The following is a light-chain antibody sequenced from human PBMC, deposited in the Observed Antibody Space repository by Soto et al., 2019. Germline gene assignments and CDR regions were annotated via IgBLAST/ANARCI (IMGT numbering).Light chain of an antibody. CDR2: AAS. J-gene: IGKJ1*01. V-gene: IGKV1-9*01. Sequence: IQVTQSPTSLSASVGDRVTIACRASQGSSSYLAWYQQKPGKAPKLLSDAASTLQRGVPSRFSGSGAGTDFTLTSSSLQPEDFATYYCQQYTSVPRTCGQGTKV. CDR3: QQYTSVPRT. CDR1: QGSSSY.